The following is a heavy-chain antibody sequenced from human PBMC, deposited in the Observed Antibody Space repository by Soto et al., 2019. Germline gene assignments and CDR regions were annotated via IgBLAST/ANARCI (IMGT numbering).Heavy chain of an antibody. CDR3: ARPDGATYNFRY. Sequence: DVQLLGSGGSLVQPGGSLRLSCAASGFTFNAYSLSWVRQAPGKGLEWVSAISTTGGRTYYADSVKGRFTISRDNSQNTVYLQMNSLRAEDTAVYYCARPDGATYNFRYWGQGTLVTVSS. J-gene: IGHJ4*02. CDR2: ISTTGGRT. V-gene: IGHV3-23*01. CDR1: GFTFNAYS. D-gene: IGHD1-1*01.